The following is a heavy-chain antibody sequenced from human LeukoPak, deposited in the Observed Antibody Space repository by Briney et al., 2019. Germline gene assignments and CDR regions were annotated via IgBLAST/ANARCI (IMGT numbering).Heavy chain of an antibody. J-gene: IGHJ4*02. D-gene: IGHD3-10*01. Sequence: PSETLSLTCAVYGGSFSGYYWSWIRQPPGKGLEWIGEINHSGSTNYNLSLKSRVAISVDTSKNQFSLKLSSVTAADTAVYYCARFSSITMVRGVIGYWGQGTLVTVSS. CDR1: GGSFSGYY. V-gene: IGHV4-34*01. CDR2: INHSGST. CDR3: ARFSSITMVRGVIGY.